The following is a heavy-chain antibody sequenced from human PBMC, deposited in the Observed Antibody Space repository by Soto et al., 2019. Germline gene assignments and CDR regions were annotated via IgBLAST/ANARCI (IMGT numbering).Heavy chain of an antibody. V-gene: IGHV2-5*02. Sequence: QITLKESGPPLVKPTQTLTLTCAFSGFSATSSGVGVAWLRQPPGKALEWLAVIYWDDADQYRPSLKTRLTIVNDTSKRQVVLTMTNMYPVYTAKYYWAPLLRGALAYYFEYLRHGSVVTVTS. D-gene: IGHD3-10*01. CDR2: IYWDDAD. CDR3: APLLRGALAYYFEY. J-gene: IGHJ4*01. CDR1: GFSATSSGVG.